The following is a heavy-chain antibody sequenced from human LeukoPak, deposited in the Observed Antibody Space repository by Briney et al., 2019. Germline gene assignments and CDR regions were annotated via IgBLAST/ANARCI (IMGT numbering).Heavy chain of an antibody. CDR3: ARCVAATTGTTGDYFDY. Sequence: SETLSLTCTVSGGSIRSGSYYWSWLRQPAGKGLEWFGRIYTSGSTNYNPSLKSRVTISVDTSKNQFSLKLSSVTAADTAVYYCARCVAATTGTTGDYFDYWGQGTLVTVSS. V-gene: IGHV4-61*02. CDR2: IYTSGST. D-gene: IGHD1-1*01. J-gene: IGHJ4*02. CDR1: GGSIRSGSYY.